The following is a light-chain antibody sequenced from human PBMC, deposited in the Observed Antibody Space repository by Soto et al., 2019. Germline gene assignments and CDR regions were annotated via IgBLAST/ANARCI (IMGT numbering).Light chain of an antibody. CDR3: QNYGSAFT. J-gene: IGKJ3*01. CDR1: QSVTSNY. V-gene: IGKV3-20*01. CDR2: AAS. Sequence: EIVLTQSPGTLSLSPGERATLSCRASQSVTSNYLAWYQHKPGQGLRLLIYAASSRATGIPDRFSGSGSGTDFTLTISRLAPEDSALYYCQNYGSAFTFGPGTKVDIK.